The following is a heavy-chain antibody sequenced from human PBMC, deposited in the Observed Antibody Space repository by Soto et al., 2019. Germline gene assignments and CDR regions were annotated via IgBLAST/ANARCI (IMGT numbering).Heavy chain of an antibody. V-gene: IGHV1-18*01. CDR2: ISANNGNT. Sequence: ASVKVSCKASGYTFTTYGISWVRQAPGQGLEWMGWISANNGNTNYAQKLQGRVTMTTDTSTTTAYMELRSLRSDDTAVYYCARAHRPLYYIHYPGQGPLVTGSS. CDR1: GYTFTTYG. CDR3: ARAHRPLYYIHY. J-gene: IGHJ4*02.